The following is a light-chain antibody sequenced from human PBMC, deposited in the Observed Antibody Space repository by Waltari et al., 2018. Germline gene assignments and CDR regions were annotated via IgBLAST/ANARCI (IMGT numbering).Light chain of an antibody. CDR3: SSYTTIASYV. Sequence: QSALPQPASVSASPGQSITISCTATSSDVGASEYISWYQQHPGNVPKLIIYEVNNRPSGVSDRFSGSKFDNTASLTISGLQPEDEADYYCSSYTTIASYVFGTGTKVTVL. CDR1: SSDVGASEY. J-gene: IGLJ1*01. CDR2: EVN. V-gene: IGLV2-14*01.